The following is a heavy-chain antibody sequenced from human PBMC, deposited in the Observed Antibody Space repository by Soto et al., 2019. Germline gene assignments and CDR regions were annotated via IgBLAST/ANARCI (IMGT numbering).Heavy chain of an antibody. J-gene: IGHJ4*02. CDR3: LRYGGKNLHY. Sequence: PGESLKISCKGFGYRFTSFWIGWVRQMPGKGLEWMGIIHPDDSDTKYNQPFQGQVTISADKSISTAYLQWSSLKASDTAMYFCLRYGGKNLHYWGQGTLVTVSS. CDR2: IHPDDSDT. D-gene: IGHD2-15*01. V-gene: IGHV5-51*01. CDR1: GYRFTSFW.